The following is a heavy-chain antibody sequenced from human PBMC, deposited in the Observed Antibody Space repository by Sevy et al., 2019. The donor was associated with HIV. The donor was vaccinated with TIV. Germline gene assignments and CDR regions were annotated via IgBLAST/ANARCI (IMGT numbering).Heavy chain of an antibody. D-gene: IGHD1-26*01. CDR2: ISWNSGSI. CDR3: ARDIGAGSNSETSSPPFFFYYFDS. J-gene: IGHJ4*02. Sequence: GGSLRLSCAASGFSLDDYAMHWVRQSSGKGLEWVAGISWNSGSIGYADSVKGRFTISRDNARNTLYLQMNNMRSEDTALYYCARDIGAGSNSETSSPPFFFYYFDSWGQGTVVTVSS. CDR1: GFSLDDYA. V-gene: IGHV3-9*01.